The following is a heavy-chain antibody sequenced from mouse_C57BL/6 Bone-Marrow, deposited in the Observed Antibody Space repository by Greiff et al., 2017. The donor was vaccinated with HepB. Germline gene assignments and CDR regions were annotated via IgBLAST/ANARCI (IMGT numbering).Heavy chain of an antibody. CDR1: GYTFTSYG. J-gene: IGHJ2*01. Sequence: QVQLQQSGAELARPGASVKLSCKASGYTFTSYGISWVKQRTGQGLEWIGEIYPRSGNTYYNEKFKGKATLTADKSSSTAYMELRSLTSEDSAVYFCAGLGGNYGGEGTTLTVSS. V-gene: IGHV1-81*01. CDR3: AGLGGNY. D-gene: IGHD1-1*02. CDR2: IYPRSGNT.